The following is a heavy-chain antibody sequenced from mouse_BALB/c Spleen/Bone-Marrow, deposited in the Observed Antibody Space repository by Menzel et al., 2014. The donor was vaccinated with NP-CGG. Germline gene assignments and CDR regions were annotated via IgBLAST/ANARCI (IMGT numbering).Heavy chain of an antibody. V-gene: IGHV1-77*01. Sequence: QVQLQQPGAELVKPGASVKLSCKASGYTFXNYDINWVRQRPEQGLEWIGWIFPGNGSTNYNEKFKGKATLTTDKSSSTAYMQLSRLTSEDSAVYFCARSNSISTATDYWGQGTTLTVSS. CDR3: ARSNSISTATDY. CDR1: GYTFXNYD. D-gene: IGHD1-2*01. J-gene: IGHJ2*01. CDR2: IFPGNGST.